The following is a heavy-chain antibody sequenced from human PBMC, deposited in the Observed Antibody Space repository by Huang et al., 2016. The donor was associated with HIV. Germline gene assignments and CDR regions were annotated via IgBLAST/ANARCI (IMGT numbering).Heavy chain of an antibody. V-gene: IGHV1-18*04. CDR3: ARDRRVVHNALDV. Sequence: QVQLVQSGAEVKKPGASVKVSCQASGYTFTSYGISWVRQAPGQGLEWMGFTNTKKGVTNSAQKRQGRVTMTTDSSTDTAYMELRSLRSDDTAVYYCARDRRVVHNALDVWGQGTKVTVSS. CDR2: TNTKKGVT. J-gene: IGHJ3*01. CDR1: GYTFTSYG. D-gene: IGHD3-3*01.